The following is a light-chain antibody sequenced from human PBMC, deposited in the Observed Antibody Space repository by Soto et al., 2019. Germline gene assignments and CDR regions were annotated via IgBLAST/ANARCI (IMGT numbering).Light chain of an antibody. CDR2: VVN. Sequence: QSALTQPRSVSGSPGQSVTISCTGTSTDVGNYQSVSWYQQHPGQVPKLIIYVVNKRPSGVPDRFSGSKSGDTASLTISGLQAEDEADYYCCSYSRGYRWVFGGGTKLTVL. J-gene: IGLJ3*02. CDR1: STDVGNYQS. V-gene: IGLV2-11*01. CDR3: CSYSRGYRWV.